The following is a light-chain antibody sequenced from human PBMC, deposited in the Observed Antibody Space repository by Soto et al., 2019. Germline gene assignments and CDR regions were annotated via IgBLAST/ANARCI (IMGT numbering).Light chain of an antibody. J-gene: IGKJ5*01. Sequence: ECRCSLSTSVGDRVTITCRASQAIGNSLAWYQQKPGKVPTLLILPASTLESGIPSRFSGSGSGTDFTLTISSLQPEDVATYSCQRYKSSPLFGQGTRLDIK. CDR2: PAS. V-gene: IGKV1-27*01. CDR1: QAIGNS. CDR3: QRYKSSPL.